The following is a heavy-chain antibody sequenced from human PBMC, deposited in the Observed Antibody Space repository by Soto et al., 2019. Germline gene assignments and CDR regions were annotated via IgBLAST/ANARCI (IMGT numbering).Heavy chain of an antibody. CDR1: GGSISSSSYY. CDR3: ARPPKGRASSYGMDV. J-gene: IGHJ6*02. Sequence: QLQLQESGPGLVKPSETLSLTCTVSGGSISSSSYYWGWIRQPPGKGLEWIGSIYYSGSTYYNPSVRSRLTISVHTSNNQCSPKLSSVTAADAALYYCARPPKGRASSYGMDVWGQGPTVTVSS. V-gene: IGHV4-39*01. CDR2: IYYSGST.